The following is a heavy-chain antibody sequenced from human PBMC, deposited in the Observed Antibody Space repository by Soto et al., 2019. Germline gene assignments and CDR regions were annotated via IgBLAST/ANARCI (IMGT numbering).Heavy chain of an antibody. J-gene: IGHJ4*02. Sequence: PSETLSLTCSFSGDSINSDKYYWGGIRQPPGKGLEWIGSIYFRGNTYYNPSLPTRVTISLDKSKSQFSLKLNSVTAADSAVYFCARLEGLATISYYFDFWGQGALVTVSS. CDR2: IYFRGNT. CDR1: GDSINSDKYY. D-gene: IGHD3-9*01. CDR3: ARLEGLATISYYFDF. V-gene: IGHV4-39*01.